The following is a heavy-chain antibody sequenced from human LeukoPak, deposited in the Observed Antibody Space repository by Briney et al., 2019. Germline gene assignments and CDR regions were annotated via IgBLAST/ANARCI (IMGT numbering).Heavy chain of an antibody. CDR3: ATVGVRYRAWDAFDI. CDR2: FDPEDGET. J-gene: IGHJ3*02. D-gene: IGHD3-9*01. CDR1: GYTLTELS. Sequence: ASVKVSCKVSGYTLTELSMHWVRQAPGKGLEWMGGFDPEDGETIYAQKFQGRVTMTEDTSTDTAYMELSSLRSEDTAVCYCATVGVRYRAWDAFDIWGQGTMVTVSS. V-gene: IGHV1-24*01.